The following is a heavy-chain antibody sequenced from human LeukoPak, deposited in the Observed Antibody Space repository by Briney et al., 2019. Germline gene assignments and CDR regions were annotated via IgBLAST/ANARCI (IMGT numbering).Heavy chain of an antibody. V-gene: IGHV3-21*01. CDR3: ARGDSYGYSLDY. D-gene: IGHD5-18*01. J-gene: IGHJ4*02. CDR1: GFTFSSYS. CDR2: ISSSGSYI. Sequence: GGSLRLSCAASGFTFSSYSMNWVRQAPGKGLEWVSSISSSGSYIYYADSVKGRFTISRDNAKNSLYLQMNSLRAEDTAVYYCARGDSYGYSLDYWGQGTLVTVSS.